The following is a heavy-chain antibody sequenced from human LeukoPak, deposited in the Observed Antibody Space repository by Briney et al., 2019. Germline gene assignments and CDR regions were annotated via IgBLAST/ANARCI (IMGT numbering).Heavy chain of an antibody. CDR3: ARDSPYYYDSSGYVDY. Sequence: GGSLRISCAASGFTFSSYSMSWVRQAPGKGLEWVSSVSSSSSYIYYADSVKGRFTISRDNAKNSLYLQMNSLRAEDTAVYYCARDSPYYYDSSGYVDYWGQGTLVTVSS. CDR2: VSSSSSYI. CDR1: GFTFSSYS. J-gene: IGHJ4*02. V-gene: IGHV3-21*01. D-gene: IGHD3-22*01.